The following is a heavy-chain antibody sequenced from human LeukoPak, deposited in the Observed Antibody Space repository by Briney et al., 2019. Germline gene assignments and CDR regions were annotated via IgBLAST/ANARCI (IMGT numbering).Heavy chain of an antibody. Sequence: SETLSLTCTVSGGSISSSSYYWGWIRQPPGKGLEWIGSIYYSGSTYYNPSLKSRVTISVDTSKNQFSLKLSSVTAADTAVYYCASHSSSSSHFDYWGQGTLVTVSS. V-gene: IGHV4-39*01. CDR1: GGSISSSSYY. CDR2: IYYSGST. D-gene: IGHD6-6*01. J-gene: IGHJ4*02. CDR3: ASHSSSSSHFDY.